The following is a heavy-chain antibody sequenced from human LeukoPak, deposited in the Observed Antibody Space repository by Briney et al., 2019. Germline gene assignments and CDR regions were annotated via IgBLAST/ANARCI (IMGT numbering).Heavy chain of an antibody. CDR2: IKQDASVK. CDR3: ARCRYSSAGCSFDI. Sequence: GGSLRLSCSASGFTFSDYWMSWVRQAPGKGLEWVANIKQDASVKYYVDSVKGRFTVSRDNAESSLFVQMSSLRVEDTAVYYCARCRYSSAGCSFDIWGQGTMVTVSP. CDR1: GFTFSDYW. V-gene: IGHV3-7*03. D-gene: IGHD2-15*01. J-gene: IGHJ3*02.